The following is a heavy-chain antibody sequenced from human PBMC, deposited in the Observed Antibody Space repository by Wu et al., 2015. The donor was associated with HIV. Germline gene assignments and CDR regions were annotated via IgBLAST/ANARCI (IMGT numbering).Heavy chain of an antibody. CDR2: IIPIFGTA. D-gene: IGHD3-9*01. V-gene: IGHV1-69*12. J-gene: IGHJ6*03. CDR3: ARGMVTQERTYYDILTGWDYYYYYMDV. CDR1: GGTFSSYA. Sequence: QVQLVQSGAEVKKPGSSVKVSCKASGGTFSSYAISWVRQAPGQGLEWMGGIIPIFGTANYAQKFQGRVTITADESTSTAYMELSSLRSEDTAVYYCARGMVTQERTYYDILTGWDYYYYYMDVWGKRGPRSPSP.